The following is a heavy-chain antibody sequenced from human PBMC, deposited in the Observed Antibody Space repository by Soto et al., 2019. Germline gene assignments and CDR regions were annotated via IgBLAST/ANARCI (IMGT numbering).Heavy chain of an antibody. CDR3: ARGVVPAAPLDY. V-gene: IGHV3-30-3*01. CDR2: ISYYXSNK. CDR1: GFTFSSYA. D-gene: IGHD2-2*01. J-gene: IGHJ4*02. Sequence: GGSLRLSCAASGFTFSSYAMHSVRQSPGKRLELVAVISYYXSNKYYADSVKGRFTISRDNSKKTLYLQMNSLRAEDTAVYYCARGVVPAAPLDYWGQGTLVTVSS.